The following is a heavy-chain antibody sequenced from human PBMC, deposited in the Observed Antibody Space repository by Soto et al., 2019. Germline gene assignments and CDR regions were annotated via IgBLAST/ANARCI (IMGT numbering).Heavy chain of an antibody. CDR2: INAGNGNT. D-gene: IGHD2-21*02. Sequence: QVQLVQSGAEEKKTGASVKVSCKASGYPFTSYALHWVRPAPVQRIEWMGWINAGNGNTKYSQKYKGRVSITRDTTASTDYKELSSLRSEDSAGYYCARSIVVVTVLDYWGQGTQVTVSS. V-gene: IGHV1-3*05. J-gene: IGHJ4*02. CDR3: ARSIVVVTVLDY. CDR1: GYPFTSYA.